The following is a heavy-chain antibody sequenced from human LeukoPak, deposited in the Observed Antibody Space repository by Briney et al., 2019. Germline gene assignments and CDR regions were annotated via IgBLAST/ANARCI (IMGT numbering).Heavy chain of an antibody. V-gene: IGHV4-4*02. Sequence: SETLSLTCGVSGGSIDSTSWWSWGRQPPGQGLEWIGEVSLSGLTNYNPSLSSRIIMALDTSKNHLSLHLTSVTAADTAVYYCSRETGAFAPFGYWGRGYLVTVLS. J-gene: IGHJ4*02. CDR2: VSLSGLT. CDR3: SRETGAFAPFGY. CDR1: GGSIDSTSW. D-gene: IGHD7-27*01.